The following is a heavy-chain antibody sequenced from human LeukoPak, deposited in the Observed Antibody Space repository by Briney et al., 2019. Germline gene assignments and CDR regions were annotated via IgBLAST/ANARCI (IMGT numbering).Heavy chain of an antibody. Sequence: GGSLRLSCAASGFTFSSYGMHWVRQAPGKGLEWVAVIWYDGSNKYYADSVKGRFTISRDNSKNTLYLQMNSLRAEDTAVYYCARSGSGSYYKDPFDDWGQGTLVTVSS. J-gene: IGHJ4*02. V-gene: IGHV3-33*01. CDR1: GFTFSSYG. D-gene: IGHD3-10*01. CDR3: ARSGSGSYYKDPFDD. CDR2: IWYDGSNK.